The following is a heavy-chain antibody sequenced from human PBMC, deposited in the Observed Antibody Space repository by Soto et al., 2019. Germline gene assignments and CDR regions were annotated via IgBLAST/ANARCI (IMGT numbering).Heavy chain of an antibody. CDR2: IRSKAYGGTT. CDR1: GFTFGDYA. CDR3: TRDAAITWIQLWSDY. Sequence: GGSLRLSCTASGFTFGDYAMSWVRQAPGKGLEWVGFIRSKAYGGTTEYAASVKGRFTISRDDSKSIAYLQMNSLKTEDTAVYYCTRDAAITWIQLWSDYWGQGTLVTVSS. J-gene: IGHJ4*02. V-gene: IGHV3-49*04. D-gene: IGHD5-18*01.